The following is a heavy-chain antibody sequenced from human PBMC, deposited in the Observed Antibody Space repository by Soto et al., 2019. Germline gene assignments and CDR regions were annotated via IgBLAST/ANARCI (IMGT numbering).Heavy chain of an antibody. CDR1: GYTFTSYG. D-gene: IGHD4-17*01. J-gene: IGHJ1*01. Sequence: QVQLVQSGGEVKKPGASVKVSCKASGYTFTSYGISWVRQAPGQGLEWMGWISTYNGNTNYAQKVQGKVTMTTDTYTSTAYMELRRLRTDDTAVNYCARASGNYGFSECFQHWGQGTRVNVSS. CDR2: ISTYNGNT. V-gene: IGHV1-18*01. CDR3: ARASGNYGFSECFQH.